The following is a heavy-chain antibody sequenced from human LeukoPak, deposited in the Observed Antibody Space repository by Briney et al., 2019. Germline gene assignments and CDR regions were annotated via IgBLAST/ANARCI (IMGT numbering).Heavy chain of an antibody. Sequence: GGSLRLSCVASGFTFTNYAMTWVRQAPGKGLEWVSSIINSDGTTFYADSVKGRFTMSRDTSQNTLYLQMNSLRAEDTAVYYCAKYTSGWFEDYWGLGTLVTVTS. J-gene: IGHJ4*02. D-gene: IGHD6-19*01. CDR3: AKYTSGWFEDY. V-gene: IGHV3-23*01. CDR1: GFTFTNYA. CDR2: IINSDGTT.